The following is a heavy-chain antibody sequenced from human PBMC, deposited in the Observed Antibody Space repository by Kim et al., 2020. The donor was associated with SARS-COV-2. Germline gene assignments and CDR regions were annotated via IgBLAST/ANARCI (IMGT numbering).Heavy chain of an antibody. CDR2: IYPGDSDT. CDR1: GYSFTSYW. D-gene: IGHD5-12*01. CDR3: ARQNGYNFLTDYYYYYGMDV. J-gene: IGHJ6*02. Sequence: GESLKISCKGSGYSFTSYWIGWVRQMPGKGLEWMGIIYPGDSDTRYSPSFQGQVTISADKSISTAYLQWSSLKASDTAMYYCARQNGYNFLTDYYYYYGMDVWGRGTTVTVSS. V-gene: IGHV5-51*01.